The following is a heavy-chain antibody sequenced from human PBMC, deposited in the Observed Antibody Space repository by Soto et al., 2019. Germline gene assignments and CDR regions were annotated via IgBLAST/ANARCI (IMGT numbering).Heavy chain of an antibody. Sequence: ISTDSGGSISSSSYYWGWIRQPPGKGLEWIGYVYYTGTTSYNPSLKSRVTISIDGSKNQISLKLSSVTAGDTAFYYCARLGGYYHSLDTWGQGTLVTVSS. CDR2: VYYTGTT. V-gene: IGHV4-61*05. CDR3: ARLGGYYHSLDT. J-gene: IGHJ5*02. CDR1: GGSISSSSYY. D-gene: IGHD3-22*01.